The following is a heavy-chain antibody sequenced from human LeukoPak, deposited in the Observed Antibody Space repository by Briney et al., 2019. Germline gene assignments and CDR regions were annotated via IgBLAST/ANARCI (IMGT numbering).Heavy chain of an antibody. CDR1: GYSFTGYY. Sequence: ASVKVSCKASGYSFTGYYMYWVRQAPGQGLEWMGRINPNSGGADYAQRFQGRVTMTWDTSISTAYMELSRLESDDTAVSYCARASSWSPNDYWGQGTLVTVSS. D-gene: IGHD6-13*01. J-gene: IGHJ4*02. CDR2: INPNSGGA. CDR3: ARASSWSPNDY. V-gene: IGHV1-2*06.